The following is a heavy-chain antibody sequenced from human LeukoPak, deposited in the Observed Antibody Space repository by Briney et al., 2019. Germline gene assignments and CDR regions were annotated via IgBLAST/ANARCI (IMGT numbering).Heavy chain of an antibody. CDR3: ARGLGSWSELAY. D-gene: IGHD6-13*01. Sequence: GGSLRLSCAASGFTFSSYAMHWVRQAPGKGLEWVAVISYDGSNKYYADSVKGRFTISRDNSKNTLYLQMNSLRAEDTAVYYCARGLGSWSELAYWGQGTLVTVSS. V-gene: IGHV3-30*14. CDR1: GFTFSSYA. J-gene: IGHJ4*02. CDR2: ISYDGSNK.